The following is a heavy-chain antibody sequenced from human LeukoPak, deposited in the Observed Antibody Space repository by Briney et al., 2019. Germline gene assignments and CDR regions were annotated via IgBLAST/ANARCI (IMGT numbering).Heavy chain of an antibody. CDR3: AREDVASGHFDY. Sequence: GGSLRLSCPASGFTFSSYWMSWVRQAPGKGLEWVANIKQDGSEKYYVDSVKGRFTISRDNAKNSLYLQMNSLRAEDTAVYYCAREDVASGHFDYWGQGTLVTVSS. J-gene: IGHJ4*02. D-gene: IGHD5-12*01. CDR1: GFTFSSYW. CDR2: IKQDGSEK. V-gene: IGHV3-7*01.